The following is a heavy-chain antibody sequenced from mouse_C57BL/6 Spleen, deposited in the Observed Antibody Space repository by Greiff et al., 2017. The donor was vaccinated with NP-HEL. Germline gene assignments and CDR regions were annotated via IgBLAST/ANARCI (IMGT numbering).Heavy chain of an antibody. D-gene: IGHD4-1*01. J-gene: IGHJ2*01. Sequence: VKLQQPGAELVMPGASVKLSCKASGYTFTSYWMHWVKQRPGQGLEWIGEIDPSDSYTNYNQKFKGKSTLTVDKSSSTAYMQRSSLTSEDSAVYYCARSDWDDYFDYWGQGTTLTVSS. V-gene: IGHV1-69*01. CDR1: GYTFTSYW. CDR3: ARSDWDDYFDY. CDR2: IDPSDSYT.